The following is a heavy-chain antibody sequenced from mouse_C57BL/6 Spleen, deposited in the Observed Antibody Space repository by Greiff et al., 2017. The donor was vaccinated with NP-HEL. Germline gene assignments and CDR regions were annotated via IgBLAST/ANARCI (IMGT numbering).Heavy chain of an antibody. CDR3: ARYYGSLDY. V-gene: IGHV1-76*01. D-gene: IGHD1-1*01. CDR1: GYTFTDYY. Sequence: VQLQESGAELVRPGASVKLSCKASGYTFTDYYINWVKQRPGQGLEWIARIYPGSGNTYYNEKFKGKATLTAEKSSSTAYMQLSSLTSEDSAVYFCARYYGSLDYWGQGTTLTVSS. J-gene: IGHJ2*01. CDR2: IYPGSGNT.